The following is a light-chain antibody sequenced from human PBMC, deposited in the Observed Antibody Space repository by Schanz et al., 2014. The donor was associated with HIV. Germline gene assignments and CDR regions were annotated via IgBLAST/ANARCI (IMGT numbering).Light chain of an antibody. J-gene: IGLJ1*01. CDR3: SSKRSGDTTPFV. CDR1: NSDIDFDYY. V-gene: IGLV2-14*03. CDR2: DDS. Sequence: QSALTQPASVSGSPGQSITISCTGPNSDIDFDYYVSWFQQHPGKAPQLMICDDSRRPSGVSNRFSGSKSDNTASLTISGLQSEDEADYYCSSKRSGDTTPFVFGSGTKLTVL.